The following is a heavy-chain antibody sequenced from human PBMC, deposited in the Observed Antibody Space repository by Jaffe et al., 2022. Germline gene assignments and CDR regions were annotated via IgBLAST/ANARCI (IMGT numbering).Heavy chain of an antibody. CDR1: GGSISSGSYY. J-gene: IGHJ3*02. CDR3: ARGGIERDSSSWYFSPADAFDI. V-gene: IGHV4-61*02. Sequence: QVQLQESGPGLVKPSQTLSLTCTVSGGSISSGSYYWSWIRQPAGKGLEWIGRIYTSGSTNYNPSLKSRVTISVDTSKNQFSLKLSSVTAADTAVYYCARGGIERDSSSWYFSPADAFDIWGQGTMVTVSS. CDR2: IYTSGST. D-gene: IGHD6-13*01.